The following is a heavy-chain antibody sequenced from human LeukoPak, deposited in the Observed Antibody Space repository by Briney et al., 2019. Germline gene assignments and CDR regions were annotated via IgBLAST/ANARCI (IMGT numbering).Heavy chain of an antibody. D-gene: IGHD3-10*01. V-gene: IGHV1-46*01. CDR3: ARDLGYYYGSGSYLSLIYYYYGMDV. Sequence: VASVKVSCKASGGTFSSYAISWVRQAPGQGLEWMGIINPSGGSTSYAQKFQGRVTMTRDTSTSTVYMELSSLRSEDTAVYYCARDLGYYYGSGSYLSLIYYYYGMDVWGQGTTVTVSS. CDR1: GGTFSSYA. J-gene: IGHJ6*02. CDR2: INPSGGST.